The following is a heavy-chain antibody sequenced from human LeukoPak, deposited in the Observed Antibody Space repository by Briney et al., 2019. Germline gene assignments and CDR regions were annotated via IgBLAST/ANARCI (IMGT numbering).Heavy chain of an antibody. CDR3: AKGGIIMGIIDY. CDR1: GFTFSSYA. Sequence: GGSLRLSCAASGFTFSSYAMHWVRQAPGKGLEWVAVISYDGSNKYYADSVKGRFTISRDNSKNTLYLQMNSLRAEDTAVYYCAKGGIIMGIIDYWGQGTLVTVSS. V-gene: IGHV3-30-3*01. D-gene: IGHD3-10*01. CDR2: ISYDGSNK. J-gene: IGHJ4*02.